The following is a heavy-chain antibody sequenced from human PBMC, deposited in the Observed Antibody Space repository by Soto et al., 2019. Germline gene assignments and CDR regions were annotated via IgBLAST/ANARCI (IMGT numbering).Heavy chain of an antibody. J-gene: IGHJ3*02. Sequence: QVQLVQSGAEVKKPGASGKVSCKASGCTFTSYGISGVRPAPGQGVERMGWISAYNGNTNYAQKLRGRVTMTTDTSTSTAYMELRSLRSDDTAVYYCARDLRSRGARRFDIWGQGTMVTVSS. CDR2: ISAYNGNT. D-gene: IGHD3-10*01. CDR3: ARDLRSRGARRFDI. V-gene: IGHV1-18*01. CDR1: GCTFTSYG.